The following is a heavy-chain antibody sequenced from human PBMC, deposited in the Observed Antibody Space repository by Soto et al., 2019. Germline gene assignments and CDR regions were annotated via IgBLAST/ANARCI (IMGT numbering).Heavy chain of an antibody. Sequence: PSETLSLTCAVSGDSISSSNWWSWVRQPPGKGLEWIGEIYHSGSTNYNPSLKSRVIISVDKSKNQFSLKLSSVTAADTAVYYCARGERQQKGDYWGQGTLVTVS. V-gene: IGHV4-4*02. CDR2: IYHSGST. CDR3: ARGERQQKGDY. D-gene: IGHD3-16*01. CDR1: GDSISSSNW. J-gene: IGHJ4*02.